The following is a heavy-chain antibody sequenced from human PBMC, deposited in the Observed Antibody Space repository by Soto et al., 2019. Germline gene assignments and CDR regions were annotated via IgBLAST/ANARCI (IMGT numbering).Heavy chain of an antibody. Sequence: GGSLRLSCAASGFTFSSYAMHWVRQAPGKGLEWVAVISYDGSNKYYADSVKGRFTISRDNSKNTPYLQMNSLRAEDTAVYYCARDGTRGGGMDVWGQGTTVTVS. J-gene: IGHJ6*02. CDR3: ARDGTRGGGMDV. D-gene: IGHD1-1*01. CDR1: GFTFSSYA. V-gene: IGHV3-30-3*01. CDR2: ISYDGSNK.